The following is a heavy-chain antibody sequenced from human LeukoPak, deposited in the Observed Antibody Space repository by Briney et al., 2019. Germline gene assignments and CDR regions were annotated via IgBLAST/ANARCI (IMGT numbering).Heavy chain of an antibody. J-gene: IGHJ6*04. CDR2: INTNTGNP. D-gene: IGHD3-10*01. CDR1: GFTFTSYA. CDR3: ARDPTFGFSPPDV. V-gene: IGHV7-4-1*02. Sequence: NPGGSLRLSCAASGFTFTSYAMNWVRQAPGQGLEWMGWINTNTGNPTYAQGFTGRFVFSLDTSVSTAYLQISSLKAEDTAVYYCARDPTFGFSPPDVWGKGTTVTVSS.